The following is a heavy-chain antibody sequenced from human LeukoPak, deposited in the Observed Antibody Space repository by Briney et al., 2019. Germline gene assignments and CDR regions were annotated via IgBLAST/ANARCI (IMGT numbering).Heavy chain of an antibody. CDR2: IYGGGGT. CDR3: ARDRAGTQSWVEVDL. Sequence: GGSLTLSCTASGLTHRGTYMDWVRQAPGKALEWVTVIYGGGGTVYSDSVKGRFTISRDNSKNMVYLQMNSLRTEDSAVYYCARDRAGTQSWVEVDLWGQGTLGTLS. J-gene: IGHJ5*02. V-gene: IGHV3-53*05. CDR1: GLTHRGTY. D-gene: IGHD3-10*01.